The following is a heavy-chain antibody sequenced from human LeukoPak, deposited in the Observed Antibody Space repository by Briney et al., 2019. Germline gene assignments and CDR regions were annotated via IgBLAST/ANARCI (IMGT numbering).Heavy chain of an antibody. J-gene: IGHJ6*03. CDR2: ISYDGSNK. Sequence: SGGSLRLSCAASGFTFSSYAMHWVRQAPGKGPEWVAVISYDGSNKYYADSVKGRFTISRDNSKNTLYLQMNSLRAEDTAVYYCARGVGVVVPAAIGRAMDVWGKGTMVTVSS. V-gene: IGHV3-30*04. CDR1: GFTFSSYA. D-gene: IGHD2-2*01. CDR3: ARGVGVVVPAAIGRAMDV.